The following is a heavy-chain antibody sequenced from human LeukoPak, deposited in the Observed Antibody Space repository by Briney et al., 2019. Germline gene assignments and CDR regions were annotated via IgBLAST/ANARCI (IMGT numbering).Heavy chain of an antibody. CDR3: ARGVDSMVRGVIITEMDYYYYYYMDV. Sequence: SVKVSCKASGYTFTSYYMHWVRQAPGQGLEWMGGIIPIFGTANYAQKFQGRVTITADESTSTAYMELSSLRSEDTAVYYCARGVDSMVRGVIITEMDYYYYYYMDVWGKGTTVTISS. CDR1: GYTFTSYY. CDR2: IIPIFGTA. V-gene: IGHV1-69*13. D-gene: IGHD3-10*01. J-gene: IGHJ6*03.